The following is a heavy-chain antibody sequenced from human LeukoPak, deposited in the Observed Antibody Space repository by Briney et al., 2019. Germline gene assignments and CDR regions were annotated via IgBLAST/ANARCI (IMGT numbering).Heavy chain of an antibody. J-gene: IGHJ4*02. V-gene: IGHV4-61*02. CDR3: ARDLPVYDSSGFYFDY. CDR2: IYTSGST. CDR1: GGSISSGSYY. Sequence: SQTLSLTCTVSGGSISSGSYYWSWIRQPAGKGLEWIGRIYTSGSTNYNPSLKSRVTISVDTSKNQFSLKLSSVTAADTAVYYCARDLPVYDSSGFYFDYWGQGTLVTVSS. D-gene: IGHD3-22*01.